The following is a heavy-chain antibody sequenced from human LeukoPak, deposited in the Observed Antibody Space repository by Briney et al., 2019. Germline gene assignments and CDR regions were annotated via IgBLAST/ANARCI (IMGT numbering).Heavy chain of an antibody. V-gene: IGHV4-39*01. D-gene: IGHD1-26*01. CDR3: ARLLKYSGSYYCDF. CDR1: GGSVSSTRHY. CDR2: MYYSGST. J-gene: IGHJ4*02. Sequence: SETLSLTCTVSGGSVSSTRHYWGWIRQPPGKGLEWIGDMYYSGSTYYNPSLRSQVTTSVDTTKNQFSLKLGSVTAADTAVYYCARLLKYSGSYYCDFWGQGTLVTVSS.